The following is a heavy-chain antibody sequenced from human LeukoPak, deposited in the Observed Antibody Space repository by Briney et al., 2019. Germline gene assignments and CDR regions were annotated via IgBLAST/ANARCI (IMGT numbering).Heavy chain of an antibody. CDR1: GGPFSGYY. J-gene: IGHJ5*02. CDR3: ARVRGRCSGGSCYFGVGDLFDP. V-gene: IGHV4-34*01. Sequence: SETLSLTCAVYGGPFSGYYWSWIRQPPGKGLEWIGEINHSGSTNYNPSLKSRVTISVDTSKNQFSLKLSSVTAADTAVYYCARVRGRCSGGSCYFGVGDLFDPWGQGTLVTVSS. CDR2: INHSGST. D-gene: IGHD2-15*01.